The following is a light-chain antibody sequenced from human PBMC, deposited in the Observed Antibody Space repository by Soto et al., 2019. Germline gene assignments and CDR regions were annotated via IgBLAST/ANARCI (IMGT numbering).Light chain of an antibody. CDR3: QQGYSSPIT. CDR2: SAS. J-gene: IGKJ5*01. CDR1: QNIDRY. V-gene: IGKV1-39*01. Sequence: IQMTQSPCTLSESVDDRVTIAFRTSQNIDRYLNWYQQKPGKAPKLLIYSASSLQSGVPSRFSGSGSGTDFTLTITSLQPEDFASYYCQQGYSSPITFGQGTRLEIK.